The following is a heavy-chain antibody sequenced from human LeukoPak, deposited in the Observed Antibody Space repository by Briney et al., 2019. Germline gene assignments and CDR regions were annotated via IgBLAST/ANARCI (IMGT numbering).Heavy chain of an antibody. CDR3: ARSGSYSPYYYYGMDV. V-gene: IGHV4-30-4*01. CDR1: GGSISSGDYY. CDR2: IYYSGST. Sequence: SETLSLTCTVSGGSISSGDYYWSWIRQPPGKGLEWIGYIYYSGSTYYNPSLKSRVTISVDTSKNQFSLKLSSVTAADTAVYYCARSGSYSPYYYYGMDVWGQGTTVTVSS. D-gene: IGHD3-10*01. J-gene: IGHJ6*02.